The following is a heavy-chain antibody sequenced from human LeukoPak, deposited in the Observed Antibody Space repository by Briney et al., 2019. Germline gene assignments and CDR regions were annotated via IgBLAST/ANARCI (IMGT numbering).Heavy chain of an antibody. D-gene: IGHD5-12*01. J-gene: IGHJ4*02. CDR3: AKGGYDYVEVAYFDY. Sequence: GGSLRLSCAASGFTFSNYAMNWVRQAPGKGLEWVSTIIGSSGSTFYADSAKGRFTISKDTSKNTLYLHMSSLRADDTAVYYCAKGGYDYVEVAYFDYWGQGTLVTVSS. CDR2: IIGSSGST. CDR1: GFTFSNYA. V-gene: IGHV3-23*01.